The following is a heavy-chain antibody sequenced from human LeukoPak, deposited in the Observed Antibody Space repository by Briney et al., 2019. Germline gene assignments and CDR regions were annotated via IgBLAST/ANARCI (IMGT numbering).Heavy chain of an antibody. J-gene: IGHJ4*02. CDR2: INAGNGNT. Sequence: GASVKVSCKTSGYTFTNYAMQWVRQAPGRRLEWMGWINAGNGNTKYSQKFQGRVTITRDTSASIAYMKLSSLRSEDTAVYYCARDRGVTMVRGVIDSFDYWGQGTLVTVSS. CDR1: GYTFTNYA. CDR3: ARDRGVTMVRGVIDSFDY. D-gene: IGHD3-10*01. V-gene: IGHV1-3*01.